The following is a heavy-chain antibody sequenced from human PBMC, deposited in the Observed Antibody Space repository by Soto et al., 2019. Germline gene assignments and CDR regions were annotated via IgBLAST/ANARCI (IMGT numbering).Heavy chain of an antibody. V-gene: IGHV5-51*01. D-gene: IGHD2-2*02. J-gene: IGHJ4*02. CDR3: ARSYCISTSCYNLNY. CDR1: GYSFTSYW. CDR2: IYPGDSDT. Sequence: GESLKISCKGSGYSFTSYWIGWVRQMPGKGLEWMGIIYPGDSDTRYSPSFEGQVTISADKSINTAYLQWSSLKASDTAMYYCARSYCISTSCYNLNYWGQGTLVTVAS.